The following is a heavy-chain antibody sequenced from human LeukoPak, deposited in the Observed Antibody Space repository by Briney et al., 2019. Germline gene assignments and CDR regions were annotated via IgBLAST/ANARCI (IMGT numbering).Heavy chain of an antibody. CDR1: GYTFTSYD. D-gene: IGHD3-22*01. CDR2: MNPNSGNT. V-gene: IGHV1-8*01. Sequence: ASVKVSCKASGYTFTSYDINWVRQATGQGLEWMGWMNPNSGNTGYAQKFQGRVTMTRNTSISTAYMELSSLRSEDTAVYYCAKCHRYYDSSGLNWFDPWGQGTLVTVSS. CDR3: AKCHRYYDSSGLNWFDP. J-gene: IGHJ5*02.